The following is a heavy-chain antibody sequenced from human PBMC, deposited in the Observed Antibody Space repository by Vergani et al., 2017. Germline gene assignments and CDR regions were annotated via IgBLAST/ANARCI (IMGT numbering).Heavy chain of an antibody. CDR3: ARGDWGNWYFDL. Sequence: QVQLPESGPGLVKPSETLSLTCTVSGGSISSYYWSWIRQPPGKGLEWIGYIYYSGSTNYNPSLKSRVTISVDTAKNQFSLKLSSVTAADTAVYYCARGDWGNWYFDLWGRGTLVTVSS. J-gene: IGHJ2*01. D-gene: IGHD3-16*01. CDR2: IYYSGST. V-gene: IGHV4-59*01. CDR1: GGSISSYY.